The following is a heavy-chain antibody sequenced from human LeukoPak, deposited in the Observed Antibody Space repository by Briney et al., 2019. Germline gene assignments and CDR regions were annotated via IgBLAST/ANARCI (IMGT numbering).Heavy chain of an antibody. V-gene: IGHV1-2*02. J-gene: IGHJ6*04. CDR1: GGTFSSYA. Sequence: GASVKVSCKASGGTFSSYAISWVRQAPGQGLEWMGWINPNSGGTKYAQKFQGRVTMTRDTSISTVYMELSRLRSDDTAVYYCARDTGAARVPRQMDVWGKGTTITVSS. CDR3: ARDTGAARVPRQMDV. D-gene: IGHD6-6*01. CDR2: INPNSGGT.